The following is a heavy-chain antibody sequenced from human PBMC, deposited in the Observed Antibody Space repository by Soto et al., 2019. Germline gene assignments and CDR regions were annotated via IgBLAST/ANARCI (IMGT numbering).Heavy chain of an antibody. CDR2: IWYDGSNK. V-gene: IGHV3-33*01. D-gene: IGHD5-12*01. CDR3: ARDRADGYNFRHSFFDH. CDR1: GFTFSSYG. J-gene: IGHJ4*02. Sequence: QVQLVESGGGVVQPGRSLRLSCAASGFTFSSYGMHWVRQAPGKGLEWVAVIWYDGSNKYYADSVKGRFTISRDNSKNTLYLQMNSLRAEDTAVYYCARDRADGYNFRHSFFDHWGQGTLVTVSS.